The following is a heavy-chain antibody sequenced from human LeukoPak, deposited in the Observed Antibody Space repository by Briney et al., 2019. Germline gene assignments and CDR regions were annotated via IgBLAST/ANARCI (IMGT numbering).Heavy chain of an antibody. CDR1: GYTFTGYY. Sequence: ASVKVSCKASGYTFTGYYMHWVRQAPGQGLEWSGWINPNSGGTNYAQKFQGRVTMTRDTSISTAYMELSRLRSDDTAVYYCARLLWFGELSTRTRRYFDYWGQGTLVTVSS. D-gene: IGHD3-10*01. CDR3: ARLLWFGELSTRTRRYFDY. CDR2: INPNSGGT. J-gene: IGHJ4*02. V-gene: IGHV1-2*02.